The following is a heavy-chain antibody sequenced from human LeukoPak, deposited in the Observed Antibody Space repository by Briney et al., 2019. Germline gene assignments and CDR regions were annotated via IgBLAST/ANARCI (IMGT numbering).Heavy chain of an antibody. Sequence: SETLSLTCAVYGGSFSGYYWSWIRQPPGKGLEWIGEINHSGSTNYNPSLKSRVTISVDTSKNQVSLKLSSVTAADTAVYYCARHSGSSGAFDYWGQGTLVTVSS. CDR1: GGSFSGYY. J-gene: IGHJ4*02. D-gene: IGHD6-6*01. V-gene: IGHV4-34*01. CDR3: ARHSGSSGAFDY. CDR2: INHSGST.